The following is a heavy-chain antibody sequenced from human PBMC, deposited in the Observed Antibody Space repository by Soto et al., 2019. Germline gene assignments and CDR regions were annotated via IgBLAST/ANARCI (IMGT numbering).Heavy chain of an antibody. V-gene: IGHV6-1*01. CDR3: AKGDNLGPKTGYAFDP. D-gene: IGHD5-12*01. Sequence: SWNWIRQSPSRGLEWLGRTYFRSKWYNDYAVSVKSRIIINPDTSNNQFSLQLNSVTPEDTAVYFCAKGDNLGPKTGYAFDPWGQGIMVTVS. CDR2: TYFRSKWYN. J-gene: IGHJ5*02. CDR1: S.